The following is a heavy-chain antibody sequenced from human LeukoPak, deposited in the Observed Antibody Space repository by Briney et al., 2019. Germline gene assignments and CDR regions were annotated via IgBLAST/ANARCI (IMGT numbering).Heavy chain of an antibody. J-gene: IGHJ6*03. D-gene: IGHD1-26*01. Sequence: ASVKVSCKVSGYTFTDYYMHWVQQAPGKGLEWMGLVDPEDGETIYAEKFQGRVTITADTSTDTAYMELSSLRSEDAAVYYCATVGPIVGAHYYYYYYMDVWGKGTTATVSS. CDR2: VDPEDGET. CDR1: GYTFTDYY. CDR3: ATVGPIVGAHYYYYYYMDV. V-gene: IGHV1-69-2*01.